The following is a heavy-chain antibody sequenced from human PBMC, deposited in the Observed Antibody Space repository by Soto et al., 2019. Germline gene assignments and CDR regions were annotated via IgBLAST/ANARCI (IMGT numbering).Heavy chain of an antibody. CDR1: GASISSYY. V-gene: IGHV4-4*07. J-gene: IGHJ5*02. CDR2: FSTTGST. CDR3: ARGAYGSGSSPNWFDP. D-gene: IGHD3-10*01. Sequence: SETLSLTCTVSGASISSYYWSWIRQPAGKGLEWIGRFSTTGSTNYNPSLKSRVTVSVDTSKNQFSLKLNSVTAADTAVYFCARGAYGSGSSPNWFDPWGQGTLVTVYS.